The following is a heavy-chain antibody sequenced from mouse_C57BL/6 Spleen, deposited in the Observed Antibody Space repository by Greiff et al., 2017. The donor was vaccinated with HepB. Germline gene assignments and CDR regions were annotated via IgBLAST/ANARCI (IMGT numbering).Heavy chain of an antibody. Sequence: VQLQQSGPELVKPGASVKISCKASGYAFSSSWMNWVKQRPGKGLEWIGRIYPGDGDTNYNGKFKGKATLTADKSSSTAYMQLSSLSSEDSAVYFCARGGYGNYEEGFAYWGQGTLVTVSA. J-gene: IGHJ3*01. D-gene: IGHD2-1*01. CDR1: GYAFSSSW. CDR3: ARGGYGNYEEGFAY. CDR2: IYPGDGDT. V-gene: IGHV1-82*01.